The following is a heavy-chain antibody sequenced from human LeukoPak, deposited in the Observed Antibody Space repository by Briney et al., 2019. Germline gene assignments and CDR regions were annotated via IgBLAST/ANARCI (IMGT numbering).Heavy chain of an antibody. Sequence: PGGSLRLSCAASGFTFSSYSMNWNRQPPGKGLEWIGEINHSGSTNYNPSLKSRVTISVATSKNQFSMKLSSVTAADTAVYYCASSYYDSSGYYRNFDYWGQGTLVTVSS. CDR1: GFTFSSYS. J-gene: IGHJ4*02. V-gene: IGHV4-34*01. CDR3: ASSYYDSSGYYRNFDY. CDR2: INHSGST. D-gene: IGHD3-22*01.